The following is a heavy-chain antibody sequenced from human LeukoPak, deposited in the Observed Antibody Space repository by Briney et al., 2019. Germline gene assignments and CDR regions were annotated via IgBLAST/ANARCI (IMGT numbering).Heavy chain of an antibody. D-gene: IGHD3-3*01. V-gene: IGHV1-3*01. J-gene: IGHJ5*02. Sequence: GASVNVSCKASGYTFTSYAMHWVRQAPGQRLEWMGWINAGNGNTKYSQKFQGRVTITRDTSASTAYMELSSLRSEDTAVYYCAVRTIFGRTWFDPWGQGTLVTVSS. CDR2: INAGNGNT. CDR1: GYTFTSYA. CDR3: AVRTIFGRTWFDP.